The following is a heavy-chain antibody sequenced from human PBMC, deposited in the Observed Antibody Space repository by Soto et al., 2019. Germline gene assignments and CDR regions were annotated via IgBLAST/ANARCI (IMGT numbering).Heavy chain of an antibody. V-gene: IGHV1-18*01. CDR2: ISAYNGNT. CDR1: GYTFTSYG. CDR3: ARTNDLRFLEWLSFGGDYYYYYLDV. J-gene: IGHJ6*03. D-gene: IGHD3-3*01. Sequence: ASVKVSCKASGYTFTSYGISWVRQAPGQGLEWMGWISAYNGNTNYAQKLQGRVTMTTDTSTSTAYVELWSLRSDDTAVYYCARTNDLRFLEWLSFGGDYYYYYLDVWGKGTTVTVS.